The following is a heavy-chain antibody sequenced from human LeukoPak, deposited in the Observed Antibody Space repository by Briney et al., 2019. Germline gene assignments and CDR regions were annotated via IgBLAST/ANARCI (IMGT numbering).Heavy chain of an antibody. V-gene: IGHV1-46*01. CDR3: AREMGTTGFDP. J-gene: IGHJ5*02. D-gene: IGHD7-27*01. Sequence: WASVTVSCTASGYTFTSYYMHWVRQAPGQGLEWMGIINPSGGSTSYAQKFQGRVTMTRDTSTSTVYMELSSLRSGDTAVYYCAREMGTTGFDPWGQGTLVTVSS. CDR2: INPSGGST. CDR1: GYTFTSYY.